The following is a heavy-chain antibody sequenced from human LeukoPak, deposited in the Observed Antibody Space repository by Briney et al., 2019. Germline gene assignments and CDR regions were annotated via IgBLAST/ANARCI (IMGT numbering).Heavy chain of an antibody. CDR2: IYPGDSDT. CDR3: ATYAGSYSKYFQH. V-gene: IGHV5-51*01. J-gene: IGHJ1*01. D-gene: IGHD3-10*01. CDR1: EYSFTNYW. Sequence: GESLKISCKGSEYSFTNYWIGWVRQMPGKGLEWMGIIYPGDSDTRYSPSFQGQVTISADKSISTAYLQWSSLKASDTAMYFCATYAGSYSKYFQHWGQGTLVTVSA.